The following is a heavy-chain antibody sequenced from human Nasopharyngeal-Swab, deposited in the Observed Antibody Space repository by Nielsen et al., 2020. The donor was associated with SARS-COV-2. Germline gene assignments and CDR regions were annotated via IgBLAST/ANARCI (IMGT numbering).Heavy chain of an antibody. CDR2: IYYSGST. J-gene: IGHJ5*02. Sequence: WIRQPPGKGLEWIGSIYYSGSTYYNPSLKSRVTISVDTSKNKFSLKLSSVTAADTAVYYCARHGLSGITIFGVVIPKNWFDPWGQGTLVTVSS. V-gene: IGHV4-39*01. CDR3: ARHGLSGITIFGVVIPKNWFDP. D-gene: IGHD3-3*01.